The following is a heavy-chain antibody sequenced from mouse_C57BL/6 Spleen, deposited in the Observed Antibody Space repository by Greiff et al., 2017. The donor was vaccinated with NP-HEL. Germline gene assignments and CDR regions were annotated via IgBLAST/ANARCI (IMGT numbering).Heavy chain of an antibody. CDR1: GFTFSSYA. CDR3: ARESYYYGSSGYFDV. D-gene: IGHD1-1*01. CDR2: ISDGGSYT. Sequence: DVKLVESGGGLVKPGGSLKLSCAASGFTFSSYAMSWVRQTPEKRLEWVATISDGGSYTYYPDNVTGRFTISRDNAKNNLYLQMSHLKSEDIAMYDCARESYYYGSSGYFDVWGTGTTVTVSS. J-gene: IGHJ1*03. V-gene: IGHV5-4*01.